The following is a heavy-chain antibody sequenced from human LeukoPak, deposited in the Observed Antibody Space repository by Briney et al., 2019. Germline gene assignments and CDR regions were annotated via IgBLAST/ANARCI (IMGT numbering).Heavy chain of an antibody. Sequence: GGSLRLSCAASGFTLSSYSMNWVRQAPGKGLEWVSSISSSSSYIYYADSVKGRFTISRDNAKNSLYLQMNSLRAEDTAVYYCARDMGATIDDYWGQGTLVTVSS. D-gene: IGHD5-12*01. CDR3: ARDMGATIDDY. CDR1: GFTLSSYS. V-gene: IGHV3-21*01. J-gene: IGHJ4*02. CDR2: ISSSSSYI.